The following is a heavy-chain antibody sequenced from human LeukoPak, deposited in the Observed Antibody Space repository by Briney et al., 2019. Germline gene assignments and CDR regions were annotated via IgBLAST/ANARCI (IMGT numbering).Heavy chain of an antibody. Sequence: SVKISCKASGYTFTSYAISWVRQAPGQGLEWMGRIIPILGIANYAQKFQGRVTITADKSTSTAYMELSSLRSEDTAVYYCARALTGTRYFDYWGQGTLVTVSS. V-gene: IGHV1-69*04. J-gene: IGHJ4*02. D-gene: IGHD3-9*01. CDR3: ARALTGTRYFDY. CDR2: IIPILGIA. CDR1: GYTFTSYA.